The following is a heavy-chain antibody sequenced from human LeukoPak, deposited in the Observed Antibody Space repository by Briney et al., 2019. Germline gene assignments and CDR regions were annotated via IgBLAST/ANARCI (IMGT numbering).Heavy chain of an antibody. J-gene: IGHJ4*02. CDR2: IYYSGST. Sequence: PSETLSLTCTVSGGSISSYYWSWIRQPPGKGLEWIGYIYYSGSTNYNPSLKSRVTIPVDTSKNQFSLKLSSVTAADTAVYYCARHSQWLAIFDYWGQGTLVTVSS. D-gene: IGHD6-19*01. V-gene: IGHV4-59*08. CDR1: GGSISSYY. CDR3: ARHSQWLAIFDY.